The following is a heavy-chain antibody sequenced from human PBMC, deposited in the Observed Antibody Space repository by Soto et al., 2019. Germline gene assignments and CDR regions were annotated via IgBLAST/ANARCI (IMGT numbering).Heavy chain of an antibody. V-gene: IGHV4-39*01. D-gene: IGHD3-10*01. Sequence: SETLSLTCIVSGGSSSSRNYHWGWIRQPPGKGREWIGSIYYTGSTQYSPSLRSLGTGSADTSKNQFSLRLSSVIAADTAADYCARHKFRSQPSETYLEYWGQGTLVIVSS. CDR3: ARHKFRSQPSETYLEY. CDR2: IYYTGST. J-gene: IGHJ4*02. CDR1: GGSSSSRNYH.